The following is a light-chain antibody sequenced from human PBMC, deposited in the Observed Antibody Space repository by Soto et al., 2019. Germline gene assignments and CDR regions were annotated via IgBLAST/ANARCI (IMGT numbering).Light chain of an antibody. CDR3: QQYSTSSPRYT. V-gene: IGKV3-20*01. Sequence: EIVLTQSPGTLSLSPGERATLFCRARQSVSSNFLAWYQQKPGQAPRLLIYNASRRAAGIPDRLSGSGSGTDFTLTSSRLEPEDFAVYYCQQYSTSSPRYTFGQGTKLEIK. CDR2: NAS. CDR1: QSVSSNF. J-gene: IGKJ2*01.